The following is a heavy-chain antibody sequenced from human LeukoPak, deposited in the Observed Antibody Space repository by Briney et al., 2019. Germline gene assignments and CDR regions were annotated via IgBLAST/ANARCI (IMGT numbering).Heavy chain of an antibody. CDR3: ARAEYCSTTNCMGPYYYYYYMDV. J-gene: IGHJ6*03. V-gene: IGHV3-20*04. D-gene: IGHD2-2*01. CDR2: INWNGGST. CDR1: GFTFDDYA. Sequence: PGGSLRLSCAASGFTFDDYAMHWVRQAPGKGLEWVSGINWNGGSTMYADSVKGRFTISRDNTKNSLYLQMNSLRAEDTVLYFCARAEYCSTTNCMGPYYYYYYMDVWGKGTTVTVSS.